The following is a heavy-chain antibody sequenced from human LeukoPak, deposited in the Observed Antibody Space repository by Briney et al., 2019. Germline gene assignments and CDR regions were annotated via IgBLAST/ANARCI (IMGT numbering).Heavy chain of an antibody. CDR2: ISGDGGST. CDR1: GLTFDDYA. V-gene: IGHV3-43*02. Sequence: GGSLRLSCVASGLTFDDYAMHWVRQAPGKGLEWVSFISGDGGSTFYADSVKGRFSISRDNSKNSLYLQMNSLRPEDTAMYYCAKGSGKFDYWGQGTLVAVSS. J-gene: IGHJ4*02. CDR3: AKGSGKFDY.